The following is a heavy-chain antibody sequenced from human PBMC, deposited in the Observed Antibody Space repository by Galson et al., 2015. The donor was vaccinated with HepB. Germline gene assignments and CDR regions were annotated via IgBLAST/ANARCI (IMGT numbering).Heavy chain of an antibody. D-gene: IGHD6-13*01. CDR1: GFTFSSYA. CDR3: AKDRSIAATGMGGY. V-gene: IGHV3-23*01. CDR2: INGGAGST. J-gene: IGHJ4*02. Sequence: SLRLSCAAYGFTFSSYAMGWVRQGPGKGLEWVSGINGGAGSTYYGDSVKGRFTISRDNSKNTLYLQMNSLRAEDTALYYCAKDRSIAATGMGGYWGQGTLVTVSS.